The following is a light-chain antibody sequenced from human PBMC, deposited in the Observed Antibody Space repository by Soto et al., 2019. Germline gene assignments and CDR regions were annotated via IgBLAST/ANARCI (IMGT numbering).Light chain of an antibody. CDR1: QSVSSY. CDR3: QQRSNWPHT. V-gene: IGKV3-11*01. CDR2: DAS. Sequence: EIVLTQSPATLSLSPGEMATLSCRASQSVSSYLAWYQQKPGQAPRLLIYDASNRATGIPARSSRSGSGTDFTHTISSLEPEDFAVYYCQQRSNWPHTFGQGTKLEIK. J-gene: IGKJ2*01.